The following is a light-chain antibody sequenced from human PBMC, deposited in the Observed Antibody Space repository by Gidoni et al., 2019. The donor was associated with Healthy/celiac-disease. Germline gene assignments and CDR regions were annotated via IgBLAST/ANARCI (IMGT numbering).Light chain of an antibody. J-gene: IGKJ4*01. CDR2: DAS. CDR1: QSVSSY. Sequence: DIVLTQSPATLSLSPGERATLSCRASQSVSSYLAWYQQKPGQAPRLLIYDASNRATGIPARFSGRGSGTDFTLTISSLEPEDFAVYYWQQRSNWLTFGGGTKVEIK. CDR3: QQRSNWLT. V-gene: IGKV3-11*01.